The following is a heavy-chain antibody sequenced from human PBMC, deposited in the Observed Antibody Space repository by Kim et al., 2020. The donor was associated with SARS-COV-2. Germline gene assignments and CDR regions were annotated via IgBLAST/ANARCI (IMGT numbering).Heavy chain of an antibody. J-gene: IGHJ4*02. CDR1: GFTFSSYG. V-gene: IGHV3-33*01. Sequence: GGSLRLSCAASGFTFSSYGMHWVRQAPGKGLEWVAVIWYDGSNKYYADSVKGRFTISRDNSKNTLYLQMNSLRAEDTAVYYCARDSLVHDPYSIDYWGQGTLVTVSS. CDR3: ARDSLVHDPYSIDY. D-gene: IGHD2-21*01. CDR2: IWYDGSNK.